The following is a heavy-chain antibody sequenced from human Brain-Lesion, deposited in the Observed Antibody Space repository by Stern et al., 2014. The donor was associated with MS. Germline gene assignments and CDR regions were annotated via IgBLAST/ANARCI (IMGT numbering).Heavy chain of an antibody. CDR1: GGTFSSYA. J-gene: IGHJ6*02. D-gene: IGHD3-3*01. CDR3: ARGVLRFLEWPYYGMDV. Sequence: VQLVESGAEVKKPGSSVKVSCKASGGTFSSYAISWVRQAPGQGLEWMGGIIPIFGTENYAKKFQGRVTITADESTSTAYMELSSLRSEDTAVYYCARGVLRFLEWPYYGMDVWGQGTTVTVSS. CDR2: IIPIFGTE. V-gene: IGHV1-69*01.